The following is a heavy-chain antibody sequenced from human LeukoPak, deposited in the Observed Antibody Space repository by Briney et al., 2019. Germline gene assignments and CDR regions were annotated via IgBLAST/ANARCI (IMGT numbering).Heavy chain of an antibody. D-gene: IGHD3-16*01. CDR2: IYYSGST. Sequence: SETLSLTCTVSGGSISSGDYYWSWIRQPPGKVLEWIGYIYYSGSTYYNPSLKSRVTISVDTSKNQFSLKLSSVTAADTAVYYCARGAHPYSPLGGYWGQGTLVTVSS. CDR3: ARGAHPYSPLGGY. V-gene: IGHV4-30-4*08. CDR1: GGSISSGDYY. J-gene: IGHJ4*02.